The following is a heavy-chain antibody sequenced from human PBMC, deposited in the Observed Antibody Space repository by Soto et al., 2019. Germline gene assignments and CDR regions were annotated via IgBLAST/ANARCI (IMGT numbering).Heavy chain of an antibody. CDR3: ARGSPPVDY. J-gene: IGHJ4*02. Sequence: QVQLVQSGAEVKKPGASVKVSCKASGYTFTSYGISWVRQAPGQGLEWMGWISVYNGNTKNAQKLQGRVTLTTDTAPSRAYRVLRSLRSDAAAVYYCARGSPPVDYWGQGTLVTVSS. CDR2: ISVYNGNT. V-gene: IGHV1-18*01. CDR1: GYTFTSYG.